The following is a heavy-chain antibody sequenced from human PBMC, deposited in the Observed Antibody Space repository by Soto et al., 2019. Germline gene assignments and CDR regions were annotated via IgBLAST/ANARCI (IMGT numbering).Heavy chain of an antibody. J-gene: IGHJ5*02. CDR2: IYYSGST. V-gene: IGHV4-31*03. CDR1: GGSISSGGYY. CDR3: ARAPSSSWYLFDP. Sequence: SETLSLTCTVSGGSISSGGYYWSWIRQHPGKGLEWIGYIYYSGSTYYNPSLKSRVTISVDTSKNQFSLKLSSVTAADTAVYYCARAPSSSWYLFDPWGQGTLVTVPS. D-gene: IGHD6-13*01.